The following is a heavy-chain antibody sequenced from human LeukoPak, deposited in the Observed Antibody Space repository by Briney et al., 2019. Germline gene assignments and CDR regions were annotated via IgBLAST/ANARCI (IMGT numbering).Heavy chain of an antibody. Sequence: SETLSLTCTVTVGSISSSSDYWGWVRQPPGKGLVYLGSIFYSGCTYYNPSLKSRVTISVDTSNNQFSLKLSSVTAADTAVYYCARHNYCSGGSCYSIDYWGQGTLVTVSS. V-gene: IGHV4-39*01. J-gene: IGHJ4*02. CDR2: IFYSGCT. D-gene: IGHD2-15*01. CDR1: VGSISSSSDY. CDR3: ARHNYCSGGSCYSIDY.